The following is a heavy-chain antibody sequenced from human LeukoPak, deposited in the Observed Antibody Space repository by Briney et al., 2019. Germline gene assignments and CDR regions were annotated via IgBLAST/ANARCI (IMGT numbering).Heavy chain of an antibody. CDR3: ARRVRPDYYYYYYMDV. D-gene: IGHD1-1*01. Sequence: TSETLSLTCAVYGGSFSGYYWSWIRQPPGKGLEWIGEINHSGSTNYNPSLKSRVTISVDTSKNQFSLKPSSVTAADTAIYYCARRVRPDYYYYYYMDVWGKGATVTISS. CDR1: GGSFSGYY. V-gene: IGHV4-34*01. J-gene: IGHJ6*03. CDR2: INHSGST.